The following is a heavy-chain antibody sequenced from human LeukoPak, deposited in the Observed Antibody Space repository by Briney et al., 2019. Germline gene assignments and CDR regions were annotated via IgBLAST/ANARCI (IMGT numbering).Heavy chain of an antibody. V-gene: IGHV3-73*01. Sequence: PGGSLKPSCAASGFTFSDCDIHWVRQASGKGLVWVGRVRNKANNYATEYAASVKGRFTLSRDESQNTAYLQMDSLQTEDTALYYCTRDAGLYNWLDPWGQGTLVTVSS. J-gene: IGHJ5*02. CDR1: GFTFSDCD. D-gene: IGHD3-10*01. CDR3: TRDAGLYNWLDP. CDR2: VRNKANNYAT.